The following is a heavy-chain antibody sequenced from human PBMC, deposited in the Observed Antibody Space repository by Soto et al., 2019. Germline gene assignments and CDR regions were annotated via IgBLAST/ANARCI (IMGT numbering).Heavy chain of an antibody. V-gene: IGHV1-24*01. CDR1: GYTLTELS. J-gene: IGHJ4*02. CDR2: FDPEDGET. CDR3: ATVGRPAYFDWFNSFDY. Sequence: ASVKVSCKVSGYTLTELSMHWVRQAPGKGLEWMGGFDPEDGETIYAQKFQGRATMTEDTSTDTAYMELSSLRSEDTSVYSCATVGRPAYFDWFNSFDYWGQGTLVTVSS. D-gene: IGHD3-9*01.